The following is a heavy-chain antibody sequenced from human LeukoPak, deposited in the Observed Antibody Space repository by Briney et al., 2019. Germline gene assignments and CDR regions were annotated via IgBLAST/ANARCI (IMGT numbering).Heavy chain of an antibody. CDR2: IIPILGIA. Sequence: GASVKVSCKASGGTFSSYAISWVRQAPGQGLEWMGRIIPILGIANYAQKFQGRVTITADKSTSTAYMELSSLRSEDTAVYYCAREGPTTPYSSSWFYYYYGMDVWGQGTTVTVSS. D-gene: IGHD6-13*01. CDR1: GGTFSSYA. J-gene: IGHJ6*02. CDR3: AREGPTTPYSSSWFYYYYGMDV. V-gene: IGHV1-69*04.